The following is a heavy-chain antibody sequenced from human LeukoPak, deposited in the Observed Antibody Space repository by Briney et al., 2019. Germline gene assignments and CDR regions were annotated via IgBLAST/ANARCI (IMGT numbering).Heavy chain of an antibody. D-gene: IGHD3-22*01. CDR2: LDPEDGET. J-gene: IGHJ3*02. CDR3: ATAPYYYDSSGYWGAFDI. CDR1: GYTLTELS. Sequence: ASVKVSCKVSGYTLTELSMHWVRQAPGKGLEWMGGLDPEDGETIYAQKFQGRVTMTEDTSTDTAYMELSSLRSEDTAVYYCATAPYYYDSSGYWGAFDIWGQGTMVTVSS. V-gene: IGHV1-24*01.